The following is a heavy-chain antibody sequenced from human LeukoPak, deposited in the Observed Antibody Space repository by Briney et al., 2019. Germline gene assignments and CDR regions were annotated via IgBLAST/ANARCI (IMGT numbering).Heavy chain of an antibody. V-gene: IGHV1-2*02. CDR2: INPNSGGT. Sequence: ASVKVSCKASGYTFTHYYMHWVRQAPGQGLEWMGWINPNSGGTNYAQKFQGRVTMTRDTSISTAYMELSRLRSDDTAVYYCAGGTPRQWLVSGYWGQGTLVTVSS. CDR1: GYTFTHYY. D-gene: IGHD6-19*01. J-gene: IGHJ4*02. CDR3: AGGTPRQWLVSGY.